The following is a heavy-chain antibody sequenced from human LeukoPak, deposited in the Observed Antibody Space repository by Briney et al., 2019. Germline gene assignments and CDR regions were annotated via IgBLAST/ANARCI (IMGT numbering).Heavy chain of an antibody. Sequence: QPSETLSLTCTVSGGSISSYYWSWIRQPAGKGLEWIGRIYTSGSTNYNPSLKSRVTMSVDTSKNQFSLKLSSVTAADTAVYYCARDGSSIAARRGVNWFDPWGQGTLVTVSS. CDR3: ARDGSSIAARRGVNWFDP. J-gene: IGHJ5*02. CDR2: IYTSGST. CDR1: GGSISSYY. V-gene: IGHV4-4*07. D-gene: IGHD6-6*01.